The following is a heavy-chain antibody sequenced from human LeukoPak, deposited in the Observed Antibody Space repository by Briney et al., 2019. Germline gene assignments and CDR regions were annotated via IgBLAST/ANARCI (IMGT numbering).Heavy chain of an antibody. CDR1: GGTFSSYT. D-gene: IGHD2-21*02. CDR2: IIPILGIA. J-gene: IGHJ4*02. V-gene: IGHV1-69*04. CDR3: ARDSRNCGGDCYYDY. Sequence: ASVKVSCKASGGTFSSYTISWVRQAPGQGLEWMGRIIPILGIANYAQKFQGRVTITADKSTSTAYMELSSLRSGDTAVYYCARDSRNCGGDCYYDYWGQGTLVTVSS.